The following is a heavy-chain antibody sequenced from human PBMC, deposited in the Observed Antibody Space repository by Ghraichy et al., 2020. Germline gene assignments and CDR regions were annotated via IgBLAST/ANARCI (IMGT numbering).Heavy chain of an antibody. Sequence: SETLSPTCAVSGGSISSGGYSWSWIRQPPGKGLEWIGYIYHSGSTYYNPSLKSRVTISVDRSKNQFSLKLSSVTAADTAVYYCARVKTWGYYYYMDVWGKGTTVTVSS. J-gene: IGHJ6*03. CDR2: IYHSGST. D-gene: IGHD7-27*01. V-gene: IGHV4-30-2*01. CDR1: GGSISSGGYS. CDR3: ARVKTWGYYYYMDV.